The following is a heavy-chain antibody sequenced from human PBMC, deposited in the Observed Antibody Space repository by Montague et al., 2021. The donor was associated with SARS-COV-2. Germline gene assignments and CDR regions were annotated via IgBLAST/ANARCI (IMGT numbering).Heavy chain of an antibody. V-gene: IGHV4-34*01. CDR2: INHSGST. D-gene: IGHD2-2*01. CDR3: TREGYQVLWSDYYYYGMDV. Sequence: SETLSLTCAVYGGSFSGYYWSWIRQPPGKGLEWIGEINHSGSTNYNPSLKSRVTISVDTSKNQFPLKLSSVTAADTAVYYCTREGYQVLWSDYYYYGMDVWGQRTTVTVSS. J-gene: IGHJ6*02. CDR1: GGSFSGYY.